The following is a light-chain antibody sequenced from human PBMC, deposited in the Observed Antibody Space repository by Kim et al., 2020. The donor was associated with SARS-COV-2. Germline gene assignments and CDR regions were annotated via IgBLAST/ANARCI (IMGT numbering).Light chain of an antibody. J-gene: IGLJ1*01. CDR1: SSNIGAGYE. CDR2: ANT. Sequence: QRVTSSCTGSSSNIGAGYEVPWYQPLPGTAPKLVIYANTNRPSGIPDRFSGSKSGTSASLAITGLLAADEADYYCQSYDSGLGGSVFGTGTKVTVL. V-gene: IGLV1-40*01. CDR3: QSYDSGLGGSV.